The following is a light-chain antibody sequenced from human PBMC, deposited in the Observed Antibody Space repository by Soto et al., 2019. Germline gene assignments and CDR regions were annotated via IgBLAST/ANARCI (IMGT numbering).Light chain of an antibody. V-gene: IGKV3-15*01. Sequence: IVMTQSPATLSVSPGERATLSCRASQSVSSNLAWYQQKPGQAPRLLIYGASTRATGIPARFSGSGSGTEFTLTISSLQSEDFAVYYCPQYNNWPRTFGQGTKVDIK. J-gene: IGKJ1*01. CDR2: GAS. CDR1: QSVSSN. CDR3: PQYNNWPRT.